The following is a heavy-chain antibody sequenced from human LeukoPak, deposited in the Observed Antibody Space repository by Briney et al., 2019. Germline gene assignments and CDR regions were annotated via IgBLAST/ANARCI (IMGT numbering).Heavy chain of an antibody. J-gene: IGHJ3*02. CDR1: GFTFSSYG. CDR2: IRYDGSNK. D-gene: IGHD1-26*01. V-gene: IGHV3-30*02. Sequence: TGGSLRLSCAASGFTFSSYGMHWVRQAPGKGLEWVAFIRYDGSNKYYADSVKGRFTISRDNSKNTLYLQMNSLRAEDTAVYYCAKEVAAGDAFDIWGQGTMVTVSS. CDR3: AKEVAAGDAFDI.